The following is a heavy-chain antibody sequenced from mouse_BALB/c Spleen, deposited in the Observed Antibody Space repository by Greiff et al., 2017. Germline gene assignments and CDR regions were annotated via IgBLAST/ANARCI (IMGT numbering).Heavy chain of an antibody. CDR3: AREGGLYAMDY. CDR2: ISYSGST. J-gene: IGHJ4*01. V-gene: IGHV3-2*02. CDR1: GYSITSDYA. Sequence: EESGPGLVKPSQSLSLTCTVTGYSITSDYAWNWIRQFPGNKLEWMGYISYSGSTSYNPSLKSRISITRDTSKNQFFLQLNSVTTEDTATYYCAREGGLYAMDYWGQGTSVTVSS. D-gene: IGHD3-3*01.